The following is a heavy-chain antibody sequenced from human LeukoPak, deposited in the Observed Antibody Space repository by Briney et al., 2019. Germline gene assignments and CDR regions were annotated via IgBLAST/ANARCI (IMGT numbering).Heavy chain of an antibody. CDR1: AFTFSDYS. D-gene: IGHD7-27*01. CDR2: IDTSSSTM. J-gene: IGHJ3*01. CDR3: AREDDSWGPNNLDL. Sequence: GGSLRLSCAASAFTFSDYSMNWVRHAPAKGLEWISYIDTSSSTMYYADSVMGRFTISRDNAKESLYLQMNSLRDEDTAVYYCAREDDSWGPNNLDLWGQGTMVTVSS. V-gene: IGHV3-48*02.